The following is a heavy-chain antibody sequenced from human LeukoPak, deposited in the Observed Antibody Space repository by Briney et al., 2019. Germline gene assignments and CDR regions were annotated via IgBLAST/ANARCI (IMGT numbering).Heavy chain of an antibody. D-gene: IGHD3-9*01. J-gene: IGHJ5*02. CDR1: GGSISSYY. CDR2: IYYSGST. CDR3: ARSPYYDIFTNWFDP. Sequence: SETLSLTCTVSGGSISSYYWSWIRQPPGKGLEWIGYIYYSGSTNYNPSLKSRVTISVDTSKNQFSLKLSSVTAADTAVYYCARSPYYDIFTNWFDPWGQGTPVTVSS. V-gene: IGHV4-59*01.